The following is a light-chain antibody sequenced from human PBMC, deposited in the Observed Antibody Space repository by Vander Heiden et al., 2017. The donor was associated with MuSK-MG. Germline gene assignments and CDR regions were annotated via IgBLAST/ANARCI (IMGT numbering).Light chain of an antibody. CDR1: QDISNY. CDR3: QQEDNPLIT. Sequence: DIQMTQSPSSLSASVGDRVTITCQASQDISNYLNWYQQKPGKAPKLLIYDASNLETGVPSRFSGSGSGTDFTFTISSLQPEDIATYYCQQEDNPLITFGGRTKVEIK. CDR2: DAS. J-gene: IGKJ4*01. V-gene: IGKV1-33*01.